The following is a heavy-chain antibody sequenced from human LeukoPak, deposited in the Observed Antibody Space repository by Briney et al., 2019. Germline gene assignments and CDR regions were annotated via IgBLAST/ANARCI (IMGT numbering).Heavy chain of an antibody. J-gene: IGHJ4*02. CDR2: INPSGGST. CDR1: GYTFTSYY. Sequence: ASVTVSCKASGYTFTSYYMHWVRQAPGQGLEWMGIINPSGGSTSYAQKFQGRVTMTRDTSTSTVYMELSSLRSEDTAVYYCARELAGDYYDSSGYYPFDYWGQGTLVTASS. CDR3: ARELAGDYYDSSGYYPFDY. D-gene: IGHD3-22*01. V-gene: IGHV1-46*01.